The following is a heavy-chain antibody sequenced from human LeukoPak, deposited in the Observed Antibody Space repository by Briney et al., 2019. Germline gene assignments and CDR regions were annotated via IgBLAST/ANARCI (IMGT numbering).Heavy chain of an antibody. CDR3: ARDWGATTSVFDY. Sequence: GGSLRLSCAASGFTISRYWMSWVRQAPGKGLEWVANIDLDGSEKFYVDSVKGRFTVSRDNAQNSLYLQMNSLRAEDTAVYYCARDWGATTSVFDYRGQGILVTVSS. D-gene: IGHD3-16*01. CDR2: IDLDGSEK. V-gene: IGHV3-7*01. J-gene: IGHJ4*02. CDR1: GFTISRYW.